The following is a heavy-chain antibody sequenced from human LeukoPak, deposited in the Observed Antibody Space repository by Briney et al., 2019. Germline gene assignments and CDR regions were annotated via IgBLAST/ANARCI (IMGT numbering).Heavy chain of an antibody. V-gene: IGHV3-73*01. CDR1: GFTFSGST. Sequence: GGSLRLSCAASGFTFSGSTMHWVRQASGKGLEWVGRIRSRAHSSATAYAASVKGRFTISRDNSKDTVYLQINGLRVEDTAVYYCAREQSGTRGWYTVDYWGQGTLVTVSS. CDR2: IRSRAHSSAT. J-gene: IGHJ4*02. CDR3: AREQSGTRGWYTVDY. D-gene: IGHD6-19*01.